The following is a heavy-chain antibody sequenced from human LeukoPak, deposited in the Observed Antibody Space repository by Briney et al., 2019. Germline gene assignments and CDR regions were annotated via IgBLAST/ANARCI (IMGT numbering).Heavy chain of an antibody. J-gene: IGHJ4*02. V-gene: IGHV3-21*01. CDR3: ARDDRDILTGYDY. Sequence: NSGGSLRLSCATSGFTSSSYAMSWVRQAPGKGLEWVSSISSSSSYIYYADSVKGRFTISRDNAKNSLYLQMDSLRAEDTAVYYCARDDRDILTGYDYWGQGTLVTVSS. D-gene: IGHD3-9*01. CDR1: GFTSSSYA. CDR2: ISSSSSYI.